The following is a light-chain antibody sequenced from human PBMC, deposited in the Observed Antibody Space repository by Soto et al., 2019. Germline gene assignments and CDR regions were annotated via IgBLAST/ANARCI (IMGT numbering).Light chain of an antibody. J-gene: IGLJ1*01. CDR3: SAYAHSSIYV. CDR2: NVG. Sequence: QSVLTQPASVSGSPGQSITISCTGTSSDVGYYNNVSWYQHHPAKAPKLMIYNVGNRPAGVSIRSSCAKSGNTASLTISGLQADDEADYYCSAYAHSSIYVFGTGTKVTVL. V-gene: IGLV2-14*03. CDR1: SSDVGYYNN.